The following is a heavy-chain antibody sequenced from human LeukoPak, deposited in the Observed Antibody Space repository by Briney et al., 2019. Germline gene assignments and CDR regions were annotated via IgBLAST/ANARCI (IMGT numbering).Heavy chain of an antibody. Sequence: ASVKVSCKASGYTFTSYYMHWVRQAPGQGLERMGIINPSGGSTSYAQKFQGRVTMTRDTSISTAYMELSRLRSDDTAVYYCARYHYDILTGENHNWFDPWGQGTLVTVSS. CDR1: GYTFTSYY. J-gene: IGHJ5*02. CDR3: ARYHYDILTGENHNWFDP. V-gene: IGHV1-46*01. CDR2: INPSGGST. D-gene: IGHD3-9*01.